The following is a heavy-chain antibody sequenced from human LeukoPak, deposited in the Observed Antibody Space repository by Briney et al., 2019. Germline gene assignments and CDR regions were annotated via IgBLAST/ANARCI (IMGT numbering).Heavy chain of an antibody. CDR3: AGAPMVRGVIITSYYYGMDV. D-gene: IGHD3-10*01. CDR2: IYYSGST. V-gene: IGHV4-59*01. J-gene: IGHJ6*02. CDR1: GGSISSYY. Sequence: SETLSLTCTVSGGSISSYYWSWIRQPPGKGLEWIGYIYYSGSTNYNPSLKSRVTISVDTSKNQFSLKLSSVTAADTAVYYCAGAPMVRGVIITSYYYGMDVWGQGTTVTVSS.